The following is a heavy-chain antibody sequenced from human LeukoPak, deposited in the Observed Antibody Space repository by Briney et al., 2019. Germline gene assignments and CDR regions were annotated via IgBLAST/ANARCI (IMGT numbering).Heavy chain of an antibody. Sequence: SETLSLTCTVSGGSISSSSYYWGWIRQPPGKGLEWIGSIYYSGSTYYNPSLKSRVTISVDTSKNQFSLKLSSVTAADTAVYYCASLDTAMADNWFDPWGQGTLVTVSS. J-gene: IGHJ5*02. CDR3: ASLDTAMADNWFDP. V-gene: IGHV4-39*07. D-gene: IGHD5-18*01. CDR2: IYYSGST. CDR1: GGSISSSSYY.